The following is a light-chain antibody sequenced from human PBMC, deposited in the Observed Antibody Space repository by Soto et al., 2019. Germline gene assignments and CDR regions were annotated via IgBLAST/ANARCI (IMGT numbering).Light chain of an antibody. Sequence: EIVRTRAASGLSVYPGGGAILSCRAGQSVNYNLAWYQQKPGQAPRLLIYGASTRATGVPARFGGSGSGTDFTLTISSLQSDDFAVYYCQQSNNWPPTSAQGTKVDIK. CDR1: QSVNYN. CDR3: QQSNNWPPT. V-gene: IGKV3-15*01. J-gene: IGKJ1*01. CDR2: GAS.